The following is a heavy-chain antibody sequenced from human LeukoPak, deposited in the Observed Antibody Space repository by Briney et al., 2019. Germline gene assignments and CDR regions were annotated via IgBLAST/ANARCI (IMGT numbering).Heavy chain of an antibody. V-gene: IGHV3-30*01. CDR1: GFTFSSYA. D-gene: IGHD5-24*01. CDR3: ARDGRDGYNSNWFDP. CDR2: ISYDGSNK. Sequence: GRSLRLSCAASGFTFSSYAMHWVRQAPGKGLEWVAVISYDGSNKYYADSVKGRFTISRDNSKNTLYLQMNSLRAEDTAVYCCARDGRDGYNSNWFDPWGQGTLVTVSS. J-gene: IGHJ5*02.